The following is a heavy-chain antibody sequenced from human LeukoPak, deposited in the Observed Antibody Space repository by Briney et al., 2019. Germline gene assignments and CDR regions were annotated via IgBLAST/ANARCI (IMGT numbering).Heavy chain of an antibody. CDR1: GFTFSNHA. J-gene: IGHJ4*02. CDR2: ISGSGGST. D-gene: IGHD6-19*01. V-gene: IGHV3-23*01. Sequence: GGSLRLSCAAPGFTFSNHAMSWVRQAPGKGLEWVSTISGSGGSTYYADSVKGRFTISRDNSKNTLYLQINSLRAEDTALYYCAKGEDSSGWYPSYFDYWGQGTLVTVSS. CDR3: AKGEDSSGWYPSYFDY.